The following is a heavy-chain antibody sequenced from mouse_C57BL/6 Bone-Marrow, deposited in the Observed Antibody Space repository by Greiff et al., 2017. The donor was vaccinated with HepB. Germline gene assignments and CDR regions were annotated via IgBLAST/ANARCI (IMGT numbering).Heavy chain of an antibody. J-gene: IGHJ1*03. CDR3: ARTGDGYFHWYFDV. V-gene: IGHV3-1*01. CDR2: ISYSGST. Sequence: EVKLQESGPGMVKPSQSLSLTCTVTGYSITSGYDWHWIRHFPGNKLEWMGYISYSGSTNYNPSLKSRISITHDTSKNHFFLKLNSVTTEDTATYYCARTGDGYFHWYFDVWGTGTTVTVSS. D-gene: IGHD2-3*01. CDR1: GYSITSGYD.